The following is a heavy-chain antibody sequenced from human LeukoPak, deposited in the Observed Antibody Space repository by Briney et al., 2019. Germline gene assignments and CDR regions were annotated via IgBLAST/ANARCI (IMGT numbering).Heavy chain of an antibody. CDR2: MNPNSGNT. CDR3: ARVASSAWYFVDFDY. CDR1: GYTFTSYD. J-gene: IGHJ4*02. Sequence: ASVKVSCKASGYTFTSYDINWVRQATGQGLEWMGWMNPNSGNTGYAQKFQGRVTMTRNTSISTAYMGLSSLRSEDTAVYYCARVASSAWYFVDFDYWGQGTLVTVSS. D-gene: IGHD6-19*01. V-gene: IGHV1-8*01.